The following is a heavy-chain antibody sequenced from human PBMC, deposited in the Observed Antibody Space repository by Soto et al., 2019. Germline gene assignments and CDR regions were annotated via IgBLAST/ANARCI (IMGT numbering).Heavy chain of an antibody. V-gene: IGHV1-69*13. Sequence: ASVKVSCKASRGTFTNYAFSWVRQAPGQGLEWMGGIIPVFGTPNYAQKFQGRVTITADESTRTASMELSSLRSDDTAVYYCARERSVGYCITTSCPKPFYYYAMDVWGQGTTVTVSS. D-gene: IGHD2-2*01. CDR2: IIPVFGTP. CDR3: ARERSVGYCITTSCPKPFYYYAMDV. CDR1: RGTFTNYA. J-gene: IGHJ6*02.